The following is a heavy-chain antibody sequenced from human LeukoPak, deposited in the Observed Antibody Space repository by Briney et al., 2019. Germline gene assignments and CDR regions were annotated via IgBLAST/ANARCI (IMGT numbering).Heavy chain of an antibody. V-gene: IGHV3-13*01. Sequence: SGGSLRLSCAASGFTFSSYDMHWVRQATGKGLEWVSAIGTAGDTYYPGSVKGRFTISRENAKNSLYLQMNSLRAGDTAVYYCARDLEGYGMDVWGQGTTVTVSS. CDR1: GFTFSSYD. CDR3: ARDLEGYGMDV. CDR2: IGTAGDT. J-gene: IGHJ6*02.